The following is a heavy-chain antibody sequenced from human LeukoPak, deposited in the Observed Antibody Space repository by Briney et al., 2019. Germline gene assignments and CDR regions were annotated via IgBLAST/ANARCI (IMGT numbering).Heavy chain of an antibody. CDR1: GFTFSGYW. D-gene: IGHD3-22*01. CDR2: INLDGSVK. Sequence: GGSLRLSCAASGFTFSGYWMSWVRQAPGKGLEWVANINLDGSVKHYVDSAKGRFTISRDSAKNSLYLQMHSLRAEDTALYYCATSDDSSGSDWGQGTLVAVSS. CDR3: ATSDDSSGSD. J-gene: IGHJ4*02. V-gene: IGHV3-7*01.